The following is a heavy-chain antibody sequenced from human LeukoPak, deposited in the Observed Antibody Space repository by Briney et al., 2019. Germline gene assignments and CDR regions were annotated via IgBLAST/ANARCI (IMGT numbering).Heavy chain of an antibody. V-gene: IGHV4-31*03. J-gene: IGHJ5*01. CDR2: VHDSGVT. D-gene: IGHD1-14*01. Sequence: SETLSPTSTVSGPSVVRGDYYCSWLRQHPGNGLEWIGYVHDSGVTHYSSSLKSRVDLSADATKGQFSLKMISLTAANTVVYFCTRGANHAFDPWGQGTLVTVSS. CDR3: TRGANHAFDP. CDR1: GPSVVRGDYY.